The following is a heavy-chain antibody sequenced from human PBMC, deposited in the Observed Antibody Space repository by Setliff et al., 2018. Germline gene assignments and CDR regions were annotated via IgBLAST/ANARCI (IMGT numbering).Heavy chain of an antibody. CDR1: GGSFSGYF. CDR2: VHDSGSA. Sequence: SETLSLTCDVFGGSFSGYFWAWIRQSPGKGLEWNGNVHDSGSANYKPTLKRRLTISRDTSKNQLSLNLSSVTAADTAVYYCARGRYYGSGSYSLWGQGTLVTVSS. J-gene: IGHJ4*02. V-gene: IGHV4-34*01. CDR3: ARGRYYGSGSYSL. D-gene: IGHD3-10*01.